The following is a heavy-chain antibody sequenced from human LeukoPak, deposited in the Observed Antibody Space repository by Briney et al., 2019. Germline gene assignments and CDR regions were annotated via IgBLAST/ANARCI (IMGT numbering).Heavy chain of an antibody. J-gene: IGHJ5*02. V-gene: IGHV4-59*11. CDR2: IYYSVST. Sequence: SETLSLTCTVSGGSISSHYWSWIRQPPGEGLEGIGYIYYSVSTNYNPPLKSRVTISVDPSKNQFSLKLSSVTAADTAVYYCAREVPDNWFDPWGQGTLVTVSS. D-gene: IGHD2-2*01. CDR1: GGSISSHY. CDR3: AREVPDNWFDP.